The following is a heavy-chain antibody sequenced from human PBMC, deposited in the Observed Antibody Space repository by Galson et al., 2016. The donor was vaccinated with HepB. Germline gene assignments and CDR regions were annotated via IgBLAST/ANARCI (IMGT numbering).Heavy chain of an antibody. Sequence: LRLSCAASGFTFSSCAMSWVRQAPGKGLEWVSGISRSGDSTYYAESMRGRFAISRDNSTNMLYLQMSSLSAEDTALYYCLKEYPQEAVAWGQGTLVTVSS. V-gene: IGHV3-23*01. CDR3: LKEYPQEAVA. CDR2: ISRSGDST. CDR1: GFTFSSCA. D-gene: IGHD6-19*01. J-gene: IGHJ1*01.